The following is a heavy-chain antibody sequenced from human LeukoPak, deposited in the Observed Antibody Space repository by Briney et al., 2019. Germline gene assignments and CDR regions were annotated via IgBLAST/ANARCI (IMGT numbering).Heavy chain of an antibody. J-gene: IGHJ4*02. CDR3: ASYSGYDYFPIDY. Sequence: ASVKVSCEASGYTFTGYYMHWVRQAPGQGLEWMGWINPNSGGTNYAQKFQGRVTMTRDTSISTAYMELSRLRSDDTAVYYCASYSGYDYFPIDYWGQGTLVTVSS. CDR2: INPNSGGT. D-gene: IGHD5-12*01. V-gene: IGHV1-2*02. CDR1: GYTFTGYY.